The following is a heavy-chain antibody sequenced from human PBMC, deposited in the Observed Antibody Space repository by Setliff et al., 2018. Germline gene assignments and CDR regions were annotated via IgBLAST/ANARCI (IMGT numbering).Heavy chain of an antibody. CDR3: ARLPPLVQNNGASKHAFDV. CDR1: GFSLSTTETH. J-gene: IGHJ3*01. Sequence: SGPTLVNPTQTLTLTCTFSGFSLSTTETHVSWIRQPPGKAPEWLARLDWDDDKFYNTSLRSRLTLSKDTSKNQVILTMTNMDPADTATYYCARLPPLVQNNGASKHAFDVWGPGAVVTVSS. CDR2: LDWDDDK. V-gene: IGHV2-70*04. D-gene: IGHD6-6*01.